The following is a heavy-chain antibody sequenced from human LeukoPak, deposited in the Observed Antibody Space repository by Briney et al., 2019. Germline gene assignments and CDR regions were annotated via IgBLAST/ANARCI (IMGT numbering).Heavy chain of an antibody. J-gene: IGHJ5*02. CDR2: IYYSGST. D-gene: IGHD6-13*01. V-gene: IGHV4-59*01. CDR3: ARNIAAAGATWFDP. Sequence: SETLSLTCTVSGGSISSYYWSWIRQPPGKGLEWIGYIYYSGSTNYNPSLKSRVTISVDTSKNQFSLKLSSVTAADTAVCYCARNIAAAGATWFDPWGQGTLVTVSS. CDR1: GGSISSYY.